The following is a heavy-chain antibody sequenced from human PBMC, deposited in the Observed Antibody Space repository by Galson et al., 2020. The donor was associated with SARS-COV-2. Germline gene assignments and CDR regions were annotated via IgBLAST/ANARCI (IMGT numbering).Heavy chain of an antibody. Sequence: ASVTVSCKASGSTFPSSAMNWVPQAPGQGLEWMGWINTNTGNPTYAQGFTGRFVFSLDTSVSTAYLQISSLKAEDTAVYYCARAWEYSSSWYFWFDPGGQGTLVTVSS. V-gene: IGHV7-4-1*02. CDR2: INTNTGNP. J-gene: IGHJ5*02. CDR1: GSTFPSSA. CDR3: ARAWEYSSSWYFWFDP. D-gene: IGHD6-13*01.